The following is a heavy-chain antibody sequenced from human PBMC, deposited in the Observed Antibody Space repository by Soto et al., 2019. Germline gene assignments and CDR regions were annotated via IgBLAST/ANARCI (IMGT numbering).Heavy chain of an antibody. J-gene: IGHJ4*02. D-gene: IGHD4-17*01. CDR2: IFYTGSS. CDR1: GTSFSDFA. Sequence: PSETLSLTCAVSGTSFSDFAWNWVRQSPGEGLEWIGEIFYTGSSNYRPSLKSRVTMSVDTSKNHFSLSLSEVTAADTGVYYCARRENGDYINFFDSWGQGTLVTVSS. V-gene: IGHV4-34*12. CDR3: ARRENGDYINFFDS.